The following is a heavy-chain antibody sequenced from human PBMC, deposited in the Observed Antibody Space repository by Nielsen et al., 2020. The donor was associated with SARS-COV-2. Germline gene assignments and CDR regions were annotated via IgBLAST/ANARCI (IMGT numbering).Heavy chain of an antibody. CDR3: AREGPVTFGGADDAFDI. J-gene: IGHJ3*02. CDR1: GGSISSGGYS. V-gene: IGHV4-30-2*01. D-gene: IGHD3-16*01. Sequence: SETLSLTCAVSGGSISSGGYSWSWLRQPPGKGLEWIGYIYHSGRSYYNPSLKSRVTISVDTSKNQFYLKLSSVTAADTAVYYCAREGPVTFGGADDAFDIWGQGTMVTVPS. CDR2: IYHSGRS.